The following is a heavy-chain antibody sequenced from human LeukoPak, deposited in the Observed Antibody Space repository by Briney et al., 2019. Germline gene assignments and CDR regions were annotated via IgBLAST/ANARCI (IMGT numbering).Heavy chain of an antibody. J-gene: IGHJ6*02. V-gene: IGHV1-69*04. CDR3: ARGSTVTTSGYYYYGMDV. D-gene: IGHD4-17*01. Sequence: RASVKVSCKASGGTFSSYAISWVRQAPGQGLEWMGRIIPILGIANYAQKLQGRVTMTTDTSTSTAYMELRSLRSDDTAVYYCARGSTVTTSGYYYYGMDVWGQGTTVTVSS. CDR1: GGTFSSYA. CDR2: IIPILGIA.